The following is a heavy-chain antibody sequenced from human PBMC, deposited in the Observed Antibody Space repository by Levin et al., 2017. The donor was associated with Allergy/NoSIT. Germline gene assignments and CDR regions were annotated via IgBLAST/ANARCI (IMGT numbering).Heavy chain of an antibody. CDR3: AKGARYCSSTSCSDRLVVYYGMDV. CDR2: ISYDGRNK. CDR1: GFTFSSYG. Sequence: GGSLRLSCAASGFTFSSYGMHWVRQAPGKGLEWVAAISYDGRNKYYADSVKGRFTISRDNSKNTLYLQMNSLRAEDTAVYYCAKGARYCSSTSCSDRLVVYYGMDVWGQGTTVTVSS. V-gene: IGHV3-30*18. D-gene: IGHD2-2*01. J-gene: IGHJ6*02.